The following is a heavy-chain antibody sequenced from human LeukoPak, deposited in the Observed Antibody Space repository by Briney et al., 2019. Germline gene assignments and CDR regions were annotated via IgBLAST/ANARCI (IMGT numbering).Heavy chain of an antibody. CDR3: AREGVLRYFGV. J-gene: IGHJ4*02. CDR1: GLTVSTNY. D-gene: IGHD3-9*01. V-gene: IGHV3-66*01. Sequence: GGSLRLSCAASGLTVSTNYMSWVRQATGKGLEWVSVIYSGGTTYYADSVKGRFTISRDNSKNTLFLQMNSLRAEDTAVYYCAREGVLRYFGVWGQGTLVTVSS. CDR2: IYSGGTT.